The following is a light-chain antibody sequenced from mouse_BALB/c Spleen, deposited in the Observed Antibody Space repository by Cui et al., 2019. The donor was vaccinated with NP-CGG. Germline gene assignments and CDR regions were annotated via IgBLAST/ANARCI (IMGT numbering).Light chain of an antibody. J-gene: IGLJ1*01. CDR3: ALWYSNHWV. CDR2: GTN. Sequence: QAVVTQESALTTSPGETVTLTCRSITGAVTTTNYANWVQEKPEHLFTGIIGGTNNRAPGVPARFSGSLIGDKAALTITGAQTEDEAIYFCALWYSNHWVFGGGTKLTVL. CDR1: TGAVTTTNY. V-gene: IGLV1*01.